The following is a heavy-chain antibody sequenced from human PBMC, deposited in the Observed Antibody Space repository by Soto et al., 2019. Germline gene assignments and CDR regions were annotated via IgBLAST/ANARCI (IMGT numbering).Heavy chain of an antibody. V-gene: IGHV4-59*01. CDR2: IYYSGST. J-gene: IGHJ5*02. CDR3: ARSSTGYRFDP. Sequence: SAPLSITCTVSGGSINSYLWAWIRQPPGKGLEWIGYIYYSGSTNYNPSLKSRVTISLDMSKNQFSLKLNSVTAADTAVYYCARSSTGYRFDPWGQGILVTVSS. CDR1: GGSINSYL. D-gene: IGHD6-25*01.